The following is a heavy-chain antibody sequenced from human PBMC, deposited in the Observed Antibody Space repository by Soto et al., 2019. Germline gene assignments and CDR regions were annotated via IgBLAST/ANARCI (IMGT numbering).Heavy chain of an antibody. CDR3: ARLAEYCNGIKCYSNFDF. Sequence: ASVKVSCKTSGYNFTNFDINWVRQAPGRGLVWMGWMNPSSAEACSAQNFQGRVTMTRDISTRTFFMQLTSLRSEDTAIYYCARLAEYCNGIKCYSNFDFWGRGTQVTVSS. D-gene: IGHD2-15*01. J-gene: IGHJ4*01. CDR2: MNPSSAEA. CDR1: GYNFTNFD. V-gene: IGHV1-8*01.